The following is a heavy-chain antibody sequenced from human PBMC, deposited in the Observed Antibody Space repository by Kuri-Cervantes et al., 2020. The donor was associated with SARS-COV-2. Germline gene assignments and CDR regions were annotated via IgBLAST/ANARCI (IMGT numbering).Heavy chain of an antibody. CDR2: IYYSGST. J-gene: IGHJ6*03. CDR3: ARLGSSWYYYYYYYMDV. D-gene: IGHD6-13*01. CDR1: GGSISSYY. Sequence: SETLSLPCTVSGGSISSYYWGWIRQPPGKGLEWIGSIYYSGSTYYNPSLKSRVTISVDTSKNQFSLKLSSVTAADTAVYYCARLGSSWYYYYYYYMDVWGKGTTVTVSS. V-gene: IGHV4-39*01.